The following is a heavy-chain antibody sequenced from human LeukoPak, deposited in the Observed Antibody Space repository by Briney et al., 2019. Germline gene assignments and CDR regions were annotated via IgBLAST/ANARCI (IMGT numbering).Heavy chain of an antibody. CDR2: IYYSGST. CDR3: AKVYCSSTSCYTPYYFDY. V-gene: IGHV4-59*01. J-gene: IGHJ4*02. D-gene: IGHD2-2*02. CDR1: GGSISSYY. Sequence: SETLSLTCTVSGGSISSYYWSWIRQPPGKGLEWIGYIYYSGSTNYNPSLKSRVTISVDTSKNQFSLKLSSVTAADTAVYYCAKVYCSSTSCYTPYYFDYWGQGTLVTVSS.